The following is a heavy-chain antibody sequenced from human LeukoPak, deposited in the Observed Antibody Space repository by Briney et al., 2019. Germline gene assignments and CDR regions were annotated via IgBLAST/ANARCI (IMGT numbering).Heavy chain of an antibody. CDR2: IYQSETA. V-gene: IGHV4-38-2*02. Sequence: SETLSLTCTVSGYSISSGYFWGWMRQPPGKGLEWIGSIYQSETAHYNPSLKSRVTISVDTSKNQFSLKLSSVTAADTAVYCCARTRYYYNSRSYGAPYYFDYWGQGTLVTVSS. CDR3: ARTRYYYNSRSYGAPYYFDY. J-gene: IGHJ4*02. CDR1: GYSISSGYF. D-gene: IGHD3-10*01.